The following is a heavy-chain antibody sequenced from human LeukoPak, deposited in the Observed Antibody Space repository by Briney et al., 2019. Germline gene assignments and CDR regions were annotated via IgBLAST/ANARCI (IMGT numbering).Heavy chain of an antibody. D-gene: IGHD4-23*01. CDR3: AREGSTVVTPDRAYFDY. J-gene: IGHJ4*02. V-gene: IGHV3-30*02. CDR2: IRYDGSNK. CDR1: GFTFSSYS. Sequence: PGGSLRLSCAASGFTFSSYSMNWVRQAPGKGLEWVAFIRYDGSNKYYADSVKGRFTISRDNSKNTLYLQMNSLRAEDTAVYYCAREGSTVVTPDRAYFDYWGQGTLVTVSS.